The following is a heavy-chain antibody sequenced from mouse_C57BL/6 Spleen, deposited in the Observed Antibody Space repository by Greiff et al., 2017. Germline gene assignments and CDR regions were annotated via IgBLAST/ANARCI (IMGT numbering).Heavy chain of an antibody. CDR2: IHPNSGST. CDR1: GYTFTSYW. Sequence: QVQLQQPGAELVKPGAPVKLSCKASGYTFTSYWMHWVKQRPGQGLEWIGMIHPNSGSTNYNEKFKSKATLTVDTSSSTAYMQLSSQTSEDSAVYYGARGGYYDSDYWGQGTSVTVSS. J-gene: IGHJ4*01. CDR3: ARGGYYDSDY. V-gene: IGHV1-64*01.